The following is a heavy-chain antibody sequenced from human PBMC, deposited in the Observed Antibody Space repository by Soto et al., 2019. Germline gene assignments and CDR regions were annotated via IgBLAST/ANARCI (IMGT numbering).Heavy chain of an antibody. D-gene: IGHD2-21*01. CDR3: ARKRDWVDY. CDR1: GFPLSSYW. V-gene: IGHV3-7*01. Sequence: EVQLVESGGGLVQLGGSLRLSCVVSGFPLSSYWMSWVRQAPGKGLEWVANTKQDGSEKYYVDSVKGRFTISRDNAKNSLYLQMNSLRAEDSAVYYCARKRDWVDYWGQGTLVTVSS. J-gene: IGHJ4*02. CDR2: TKQDGSEK.